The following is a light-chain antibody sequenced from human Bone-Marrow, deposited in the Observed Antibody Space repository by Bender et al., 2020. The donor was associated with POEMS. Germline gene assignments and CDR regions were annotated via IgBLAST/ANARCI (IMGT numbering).Light chain of an antibody. CDR1: TSNIGAGYD. CDR3: QSYDSSLSGSVL. Sequence: QSVLTQPPSVSAAPGQKVTISCTVSTSNIGAGYDVHWYQQLPGTAPKLLIYGNSNRPSGVPDRFSGSKSGTSASLAITGLQAEDEADYYCQSYDSSLSGSVLFGGGTKVTVL. J-gene: IGLJ2*01. CDR2: GNS. V-gene: IGLV1-40*01.